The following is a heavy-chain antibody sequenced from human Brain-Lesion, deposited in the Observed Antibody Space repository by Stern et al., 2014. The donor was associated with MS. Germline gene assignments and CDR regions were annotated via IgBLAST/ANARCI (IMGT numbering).Heavy chain of an antibody. CDR3: AKGTYYDILTGIYAYPDLDY. J-gene: IGHJ4*02. CDR1: GFTFNSYA. D-gene: IGHD3-9*01. Sequence: EMQLVESGGGLVQPGGSLRLSCAASGFTFNSYAMSWVRQAPGKGLEWVSSIIGSGVGTYYAHSVKGRFTISRDNSKNTLYLQMNSLRAEDTAVYYCAKGTYYDILTGIYAYPDLDYWGQGTLITVSS. CDR2: IIGSGVGT. V-gene: IGHV3-23*04.